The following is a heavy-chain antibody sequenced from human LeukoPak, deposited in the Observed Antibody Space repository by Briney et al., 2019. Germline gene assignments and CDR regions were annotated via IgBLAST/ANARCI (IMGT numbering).Heavy chain of an antibody. CDR3: ARDTFKDYYDSSGYYYFPDY. CDR1: GFTFSDYN. V-gene: IGHV3-33*08. CDR2: IWYDGSNK. Sequence: PGGSLRLSCAASGFTFSDYNMSWIRQAPGEGLEWVAVIWYDGSNKYYADSVKGRFTISRDNSKNTLYLQMNSLRAEDTAVYYCARDTFKDYYDSSGYYYFPDYWGQGTLVTVSS. J-gene: IGHJ4*02. D-gene: IGHD3-22*01.